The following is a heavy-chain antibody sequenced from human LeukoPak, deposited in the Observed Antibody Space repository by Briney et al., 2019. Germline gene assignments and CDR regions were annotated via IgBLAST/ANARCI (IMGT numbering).Heavy chain of an antibody. D-gene: IGHD6-13*01. Sequence: GGSLRLSCAASGFTFSSYEMNWVRQAPGKGLEWVSYISSSGSTIYYADSVKGRFTISRDNAKNSLYLQMNSLRAEDTAVYYCARADQAAAGIDYWGQGTLVTVSS. CDR1: GFTFSSYE. V-gene: IGHV3-48*03. CDR2: ISSSGSTI. CDR3: ARADQAAAGIDY. J-gene: IGHJ4*02.